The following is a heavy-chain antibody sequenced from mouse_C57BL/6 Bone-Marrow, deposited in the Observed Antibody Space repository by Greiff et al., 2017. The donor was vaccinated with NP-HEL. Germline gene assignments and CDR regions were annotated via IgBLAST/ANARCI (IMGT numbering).Heavy chain of an antibody. CDR2: IHPNSGST. D-gene: IGHD1-1*01. J-gene: IGHJ4*01. Sequence: QVQLQQPGAELVKPGASVKLSCKASGYTFTSYWMHWVKQRPGQGLEWIGMIHPNSGSTNYNEKFKSKATLTVDKSSSTAYMQLSSLTSEDSAVYYCGPLDWYYYGSSDYAMDYWGQGTSVTVSS. CDR3: GPLDWYYYGSSDYAMDY. V-gene: IGHV1-64*01. CDR1: GYTFTSYW.